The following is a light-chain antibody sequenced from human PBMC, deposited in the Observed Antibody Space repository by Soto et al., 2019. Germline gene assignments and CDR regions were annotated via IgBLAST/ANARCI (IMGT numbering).Light chain of an antibody. J-gene: IGLJ3*02. CDR1: SSDVGAHHS. V-gene: IGLV2-14*03. Sequence: ALTQPASVSGSPGQSLTIPCTGSSSDVGAHHSVSWYQQHPGKAPKLIIFDVSNRPSGVSNRFSGSKSGNTASLTISGLQPEDEADYYCSSFTDTGTVMFGGGTQLTVL. CDR3: SSFTDTGTVM. CDR2: DVS.